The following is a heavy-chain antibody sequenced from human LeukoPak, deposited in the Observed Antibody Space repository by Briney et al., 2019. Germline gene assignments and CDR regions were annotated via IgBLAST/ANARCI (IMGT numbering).Heavy chain of an antibody. Sequence: PGGSLRLSCAASGFTFSSYAMSWVRQAPGKGLEWVSAISGSGGATYYAASVKGRFTISRDNSKKTLYLQMNSLRAEDTAVYYCAKAVGNWFDPWGQGILVTVSS. CDR2: ISGSGGAT. J-gene: IGHJ5*02. CDR1: GFTFSSYA. V-gene: IGHV3-23*01. CDR3: AKAVGNWFDP.